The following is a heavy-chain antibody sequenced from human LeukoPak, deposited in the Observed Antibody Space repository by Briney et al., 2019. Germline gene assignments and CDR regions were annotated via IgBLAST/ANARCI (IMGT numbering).Heavy chain of an antibody. CDR2: IIPIFGTA. V-gene: IGHV1-69*13. Sequence: SVEVSCKASGGTFSSYAISWVRQAPGQGLEWMGGIIPIFGTANYAQKFQGRVTITADESTSTAYMELSSLRSEDTAVYYCARVPPAKSRHGWFDPWGQGTLVTVSS. CDR3: ARVPPAKSRHGWFDP. J-gene: IGHJ5*02. CDR1: GGTFSSYA.